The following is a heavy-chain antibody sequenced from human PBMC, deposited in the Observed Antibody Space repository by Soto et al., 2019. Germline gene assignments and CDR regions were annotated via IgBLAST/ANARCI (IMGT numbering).Heavy chain of an antibody. CDR3: ARERGHDYGMDV. CDR2: IYHSGST. CDR1: GGSISSGGYS. Sequence: PSETLSLTCAVSGGSISSGGYSWSWIRQPPGKGLEWIGYIYHSGSTYYNPSLKSRVTISVDRSKNQFSLKLSSVTAADTAVYCCARERGHDYGMDVWGQGTTVTVSS. J-gene: IGHJ6*02. V-gene: IGHV4-30-2*01.